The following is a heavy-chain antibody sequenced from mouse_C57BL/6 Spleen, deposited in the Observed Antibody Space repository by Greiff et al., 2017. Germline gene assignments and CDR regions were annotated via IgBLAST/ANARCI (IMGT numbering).Heavy chain of an antibody. J-gene: IGHJ1*03. CDR2: SRNKANDYTT. CDR3: ARDAWGTGYFDV. CDR1: GFTFSDFY. Sequence: EVMLVESGGGLVQSGRSLRLSCATSGFTFSDFYMEWVRQAPGKGLEWIAASRNKANDYTTEYSASVKGRFIVSRDTSQSILYLQMNALRAEDTAIYYCARDAWGTGYFDVWGTGTTVTVSS. D-gene: IGHD3-3*01. V-gene: IGHV7-1*01.